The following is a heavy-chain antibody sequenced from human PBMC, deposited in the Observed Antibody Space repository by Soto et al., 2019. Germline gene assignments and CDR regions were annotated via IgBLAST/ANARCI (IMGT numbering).Heavy chain of an antibody. CDR1: GFTFSNYS. J-gene: IGHJ6*02. CDR3: ARPDSSGYYSYYYYGMDV. V-gene: IGHV3-48*02. CDR2: ISSSSSTI. Sequence: LRLSCAASGFTFSNYSMNWVRQAPGKGLEWVSYISSSSSTIYYADSVKGRFTISRDNAKNSLYLQMNSLRDEDTAVYYCARPDSSGYYSYYYYGMDVRGQGTTVTVSS. D-gene: IGHD3-22*01.